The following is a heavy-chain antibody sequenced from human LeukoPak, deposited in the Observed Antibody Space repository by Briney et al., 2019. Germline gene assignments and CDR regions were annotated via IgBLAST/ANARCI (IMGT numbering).Heavy chain of an antibody. J-gene: IGHJ4*02. CDR2: IYYRGST. CDR1: GDSMTSTSHF. CDR3: ARDRGGRHDY. V-gene: IGHV4-39*07. Sequence: SETLSLTCTVSGDSMTSTSHFWDWVRQPPGKGLEWLGSIYYRGSTYYKPSLKSRVTISVDTSKNQFSLKLSSVTAADTAVYYCARDRGGRHDYWGQGTLVTVSS.